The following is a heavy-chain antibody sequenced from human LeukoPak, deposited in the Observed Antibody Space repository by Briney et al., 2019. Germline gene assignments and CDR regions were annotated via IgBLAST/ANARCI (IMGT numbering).Heavy chain of an antibody. CDR3: AKDIFRGYSSGWYNYYYYGMDV. D-gene: IGHD6-19*01. J-gene: IGHJ6*02. V-gene: IGHV3-9*01. Sequence: PGGSLRLSCAASGFTFDDYAMHWVRQAPGKGLEWVSGISWNSGSIGYADSVKGRFTISRDNAKNSLYLQMNSLGAEDTALYYCAKDIFRGYSSGWYNYYYYGMDVWGQGTTVTVSS. CDR2: ISWNSGSI. CDR1: GFTFDDYA.